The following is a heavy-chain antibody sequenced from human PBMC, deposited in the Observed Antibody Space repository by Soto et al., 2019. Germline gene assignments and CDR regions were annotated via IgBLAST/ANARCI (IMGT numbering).Heavy chain of an antibody. D-gene: IGHD4-17*01. Sequence: QVQLVQSGAEVKKPGASVKVSCKASGYTFTSYDINWVRQATGQGLEYLGWMNPNSGNTAYVQKFQGRVTMTWNTSITPAYMELSSLRSEDTAVYFCARGVKYGAYSGWFDPWAQGTLVTVSS. CDR3: ARGVKYGAYSGWFDP. CDR2: MNPNSGNT. V-gene: IGHV1-8*01. CDR1: GYTFTSYD. J-gene: IGHJ5*02.